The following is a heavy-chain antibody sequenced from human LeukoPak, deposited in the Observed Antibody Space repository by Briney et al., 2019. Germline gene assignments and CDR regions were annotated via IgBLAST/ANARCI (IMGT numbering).Heavy chain of an antibody. V-gene: IGHV1-8*01. CDR2: MNPNSGNT. CDR1: GYTFTSYD. CDR3: AAELYGVYTDCCTFHI. Sequence: GASVKVSCKASGYTFTSYDINWVRQATGQGLEWMGWMNPNSGNTGYAQKFQGRVTITRNTSISTAYMELSSLGSEDSAVYYCAAELYGVYTDCCTFHIWGQGTMVTVSS. J-gene: IGHJ3*02. D-gene: IGHD4-17*01.